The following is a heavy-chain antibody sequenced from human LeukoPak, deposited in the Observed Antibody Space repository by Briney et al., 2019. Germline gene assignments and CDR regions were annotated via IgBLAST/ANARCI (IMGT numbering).Heavy chain of an antibody. Sequence: ASVKVSCKASGYTFTSYGISWVRQGPGQGLEWMGWISAYNGNTNYAQKLQGRVTMTTATSTSTAYMELVSLRSDVTAVYYCARHGYGDFGGYYYGMDGWGQGTTVTVSS. CDR2: ISAYNGNT. V-gene: IGHV1-18*01. CDR1: GYTFTSYG. D-gene: IGHD4-17*01. CDR3: ARHGYGDFGGYYYGMDG. J-gene: IGHJ6*02.